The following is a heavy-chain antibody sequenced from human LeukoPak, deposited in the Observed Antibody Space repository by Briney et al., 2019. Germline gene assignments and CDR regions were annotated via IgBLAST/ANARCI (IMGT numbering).Heavy chain of an antibody. J-gene: IGHJ4*02. V-gene: IGHV4-34*01. CDR2: INHSGST. CDR3: ATAAHRQ. Sequence: SETLSLTCAVYGGSFSGYYWSWIRQPPGKGLEWIGEINHSGSTNYNPPLKSRVTISVDTSKNQFSLKLSSVTAADTAVYYCATAAHRQWGQGTLVTVSS. CDR1: GGSFSGYY.